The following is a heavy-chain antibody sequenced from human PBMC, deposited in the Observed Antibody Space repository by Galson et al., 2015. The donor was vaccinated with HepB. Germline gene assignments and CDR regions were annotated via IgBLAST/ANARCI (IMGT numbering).Heavy chain of an antibody. D-gene: IGHD3-3*01. CDR1: GFTFSSYA. CDR2: ISSNGGST. CDR3: VKPDYDFWSGYYRFDY. V-gene: IGHV3-64D*06. J-gene: IGHJ4*02. Sequence: SLRLSCAASGFTFSSYAMHWVRQAPGKGLEYVSAISSNGGSTYYADSVKGRFTISRDNSKNTLYLQMSSLRAEDTAVYYCVKPDYDFWSGYYRFDYWGQGTLVTVSS.